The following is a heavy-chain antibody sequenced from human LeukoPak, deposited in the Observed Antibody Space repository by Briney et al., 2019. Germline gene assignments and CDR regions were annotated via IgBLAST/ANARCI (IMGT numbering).Heavy chain of an antibody. Sequence: ASVKVSCKASGYTFTSYGISWVRQAPGQGLEWMGWISPNSDDTNYAQKFQGRVTMTRNTSISTAYMELSRLGSDDTAVYYCARGQTTFDAFDIWGQGTVVTVSS. CDR3: ARGQTTFDAFDI. J-gene: IGHJ3*02. D-gene: IGHD1-14*01. V-gene: IGHV1-2*02. CDR2: ISPNSDDT. CDR1: GYTFTSYG.